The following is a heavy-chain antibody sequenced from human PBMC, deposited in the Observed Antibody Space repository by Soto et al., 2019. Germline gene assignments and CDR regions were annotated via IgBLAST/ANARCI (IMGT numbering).Heavy chain of an antibody. CDR2: IFYSGST. V-gene: IGHV4-39*01. D-gene: IGHD2-15*01. Sequence: PSETLSLTCTVSGGSISSSSYYWGWIRQPPGKGLEWIGIIFYSGSTYYNPSLKSRFTISVDTSKNQFSLKLSSVTAADTAVYYCARHLTYCSAGSCYSDFPYYGMDVWGQGTTVTVSS. J-gene: IGHJ6*02. CDR3: ARHLTYCSAGSCYSDFPYYGMDV. CDR1: GGSISSSSYY.